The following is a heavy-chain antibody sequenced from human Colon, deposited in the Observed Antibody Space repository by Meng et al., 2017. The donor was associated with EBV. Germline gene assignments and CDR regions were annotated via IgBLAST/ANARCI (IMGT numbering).Heavy chain of an antibody. Sequence: LLLQESDPVPGQPSQSLSLTCAVSGDSISSGDYSWSWIRQPQGQGLEWIGYIYHGGTTYNTSLKSRVTISVDNSKNQFSLRLTSVTAADTAVYYCARGPYCGGDCYWFDPWGQGTLVTVSS. V-gene: IGHV4-30-2*01. CDR1: GDSISSGDYS. CDR3: ARGPYCGGDCYWFDP. CDR2: IYHGGTT. J-gene: IGHJ5*02. D-gene: IGHD2-21*02.